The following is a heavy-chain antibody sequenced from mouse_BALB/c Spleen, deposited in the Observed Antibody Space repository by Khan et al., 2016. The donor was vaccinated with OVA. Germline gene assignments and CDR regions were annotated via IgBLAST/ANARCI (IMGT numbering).Heavy chain of an antibody. CDR2: INPTSGYT. J-gene: IGHJ2*01. V-gene: IGHV1-7*01. CDR1: GYTFTTYW. Sequence: QVQLKQSGAELAKPGASVKMSCKASGYTFTTYWMHWVKQRPGQGLEWIGYINPTSGYTDYNEKFKDRATLSADKSSSTAYMQLSSLTSEDSAVEYCTRDKIDYWGQGTTLTVSS. CDR3: TRDKIDY.